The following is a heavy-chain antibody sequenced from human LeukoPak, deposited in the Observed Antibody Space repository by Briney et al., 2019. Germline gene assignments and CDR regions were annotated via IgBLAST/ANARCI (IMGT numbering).Heavy chain of an antibody. CDR1: GFTVSSNY. V-gene: IGHV3-53*01. CDR2: IYSGGST. J-gene: IGHJ4*02. Sequence: SGGSLRLSCAASGFTVSSNYMSWVRQAPGKGLEWVSVIYSGGSTYYADSVKGRFTISRDNSKNTLYLQMNSLRAEDTAVYYCASTIDYGDHVLHDYWGQGTLVTVSS. CDR3: ASTIDYGDHVLHDY. D-gene: IGHD4-17*01.